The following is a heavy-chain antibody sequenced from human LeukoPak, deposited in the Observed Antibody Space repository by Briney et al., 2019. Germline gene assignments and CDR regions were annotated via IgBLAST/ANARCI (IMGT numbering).Heavy chain of an antibody. J-gene: IGHJ4*02. CDR1: GGSISSSSYY. V-gene: IGHV4-39*07. CDR2: IYSGGSS. Sequence: PSETLSLTCTVSGGSISSSSYYWGWIRQPPGKELEWIGSIYSGGSSYYNPSLKSRVTISVDTSNNQFSLKVNSVTAADTAVYYCARVTVVTPTFDYWGQGTLVTVSS. CDR3: ARVTVVTPTFDY. D-gene: IGHD4-23*01.